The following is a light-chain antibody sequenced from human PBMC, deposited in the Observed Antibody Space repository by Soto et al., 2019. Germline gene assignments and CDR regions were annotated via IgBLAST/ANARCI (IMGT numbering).Light chain of an antibody. V-gene: IGKV3-15*01. CDR1: QSVSSN. Sequence: EIVMTQSPATLSVSPGERAILSCRASQSVSSNLAWYHQKPGQAPRLLIYGASTRAPGIPATFSGSGSGTEFTLTISSLQSEDFAVYYCQQYNNWPRTFGQGTKVEVK. CDR3: QQYNNWPRT. J-gene: IGKJ1*01. CDR2: GAS.